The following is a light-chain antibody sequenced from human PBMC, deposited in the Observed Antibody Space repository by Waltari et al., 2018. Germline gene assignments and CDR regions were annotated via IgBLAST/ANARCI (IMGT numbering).Light chain of an antibody. CDR3: QQYKNWPPNT. CDR1: QAVSNN. J-gene: IGKJ2*01. Sequence: ETVMTQSPATLSVSPGERATLSCRASQAVSNNLAWYQQRPGQAPRLLIYGASTRATGIPARFSGSGSGTEFTLTISSLQSEDFAVYYCQQYKNWPPNTFGQGTKLEI. V-gene: IGKV3-15*01. CDR2: GAS.